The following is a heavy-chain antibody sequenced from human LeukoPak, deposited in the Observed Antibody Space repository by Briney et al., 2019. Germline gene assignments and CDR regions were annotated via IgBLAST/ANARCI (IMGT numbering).Heavy chain of an antibody. J-gene: IGHJ4*02. CDR1: GGSISSSSYY. CDR2: IYYSGST. D-gene: IGHD3-22*01. Sequence: SETLSLTCTVSGGSISSSSYYWGWIRQPPGKGLEWIGYIYYSGSTYYNPSLKSRVTISVDTSKNHFSLKLSSVTAAATAVYYCARSIVLVTAYFDYWGQETLVTVSS. CDR3: ARSIVLVTAYFDY. V-gene: IGHV4-39*07.